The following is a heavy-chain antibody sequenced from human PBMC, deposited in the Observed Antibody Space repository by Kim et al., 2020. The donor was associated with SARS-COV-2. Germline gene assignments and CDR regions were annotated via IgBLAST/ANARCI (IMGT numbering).Heavy chain of an antibody. D-gene: IGHD3-3*01. CDR3: ARDPYYGAYFDY. J-gene: IGHJ4*02. V-gene: IGHV3-30-3*01. Sequence: GGSLRLSCAASGFTFSSYAMHWVRQAPGKGLEWVAVISYDGSNKYYADSVKGRFTISRDNSKNTLYLQMNSLRAEDTAVYYCARDPYYGAYFDYWGQGTLVTVSS. CDR2: ISYDGSNK. CDR1: GFTFSSYA.